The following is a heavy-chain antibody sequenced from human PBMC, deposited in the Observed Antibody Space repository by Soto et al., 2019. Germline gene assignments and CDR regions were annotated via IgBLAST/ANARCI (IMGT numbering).Heavy chain of an antibody. Sequence: QVPLVQSGAEVKKPGASVKVSCKASGYTFTTYAIQWVRQASGQRLEWMGWVSADSGNTKYSQKFQGRVTITRDTSARTAYMELSSLTSEDTAVYYCATTGYTSGWADYWGQGTPVTVSS. CDR2: VSADSGNT. V-gene: IGHV1-3*01. D-gene: IGHD6-19*01. J-gene: IGHJ4*02. CDR1: GYTFTTYA. CDR3: ATTGYTSGWADY.